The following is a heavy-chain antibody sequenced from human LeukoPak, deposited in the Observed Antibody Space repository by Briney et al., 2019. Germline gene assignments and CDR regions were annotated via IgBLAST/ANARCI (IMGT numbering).Heavy chain of an antibody. J-gene: IGHJ5*02. Sequence: QPGGSLRLSCAASGFTFSSYEMNWVRQAAGKGLEWVSYISSSGSTIYYADSVKGRFTISRDNAKNSLYLQMNSLRAEDTAVYYCARVPGHYGSGSYYNVGWFDPWGQGTLVTVSS. CDR3: ARVPGHYGSGSYYNVGWFDP. CDR2: ISSSGSTI. CDR1: GFTFSSYE. D-gene: IGHD3-10*01. V-gene: IGHV3-48*03.